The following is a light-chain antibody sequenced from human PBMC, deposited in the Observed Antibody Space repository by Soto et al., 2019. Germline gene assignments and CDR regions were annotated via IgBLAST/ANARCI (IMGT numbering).Light chain of an antibody. V-gene: IGLV2-14*01. CDR3: SSYTSSSIL. J-gene: IGLJ1*01. Sequence: QSALTQPASVSGSPGQSMTISCTGTSSDVGGYNHVSWYQQYPGKAPKVMIYDVSNRPSGVSNRFSGSKSGNTASLTISGLQAEDEADYYCSSYTSSSILFGTGTKVTVL. CDR1: SSDVGGYNH. CDR2: DVS.